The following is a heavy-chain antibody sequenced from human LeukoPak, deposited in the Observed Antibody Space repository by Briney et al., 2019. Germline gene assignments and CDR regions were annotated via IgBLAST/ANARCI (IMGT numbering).Heavy chain of an antibody. J-gene: IGHJ4*02. CDR3: ARWAEAYYYGSGIDY. CDR2: IYTSGST. CDR1: GGSISSYY. D-gene: IGHD3-10*01. V-gene: IGHV4-4*07. Sequence: SETLSLTCTVSGGSISSYYWSWIRQPAGKGLEWIGRIYTSGSTNYNPSLKSRVTISVDTSKNQFSLKLSSVTAADTAVYYCARWAEAYYYGSGIDYWGQGTLVTVSS.